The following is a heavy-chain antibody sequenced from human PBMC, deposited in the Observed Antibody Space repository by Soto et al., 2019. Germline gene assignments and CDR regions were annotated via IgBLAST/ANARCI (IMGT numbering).Heavy chain of an antibody. CDR1: GGSISSYY. J-gene: IGHJ1*01. CDR3: ARGGSTWLEYFQH. CDR2: IYASGST. D-gene: IGHD6-13*01. Sequence: SETLSLTCTVSGGSISSYYWSWIRQPPGKGLEWIGYIYASGSTNYNPSLKSRITISVDTSKNQFSLKLSSVTAADTAAYYCARGGSTWLEYFQHWGQGTLVTVSS. V-gene: IGHV4-59*01.